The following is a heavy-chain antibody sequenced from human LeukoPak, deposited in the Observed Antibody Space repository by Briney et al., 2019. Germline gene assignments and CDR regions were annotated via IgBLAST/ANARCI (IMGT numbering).Heavy chain of an antibody. CDR2: MNPNSGNT. CDR3: ARGLIYCSSTSCLVGRVDP. Sequence: GASVKVSCKASGYTFTSYDINWVRQATGQGLGWMGWMNPNSGNTGYAQKFQGRVTMTRNTSISTAYMELSSLRSEDTAVYYCARGLIYCSSTSCLVGRVDPWGQGTLVTVSS. D-gene: IGHD2-2*01. J-gene: IGHJ5*02. CDR1: GYTFTSYD. V-gene: IGHV1-8*01.